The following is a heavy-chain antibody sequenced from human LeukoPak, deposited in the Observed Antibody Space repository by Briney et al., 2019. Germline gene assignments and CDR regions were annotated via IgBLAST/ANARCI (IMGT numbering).Heavy chain of an antibody. Sequence: GGSLRLSFAASGFSFRNSWMHWVRQVPGEGLVWVARINIEGTIISYADSVKGRFTISRDNAKNTLYLQMNSLGAEDTAVYYCVRALGDAWGQGTLVTVSS. J-gene: IGHJ5*02. CDR3: VRALGDA. D-gene: IGHD7-27*01. V-gene: IGHV3-74*01. CDR2: INIEGTII. CDR1: GFSFRNSW.